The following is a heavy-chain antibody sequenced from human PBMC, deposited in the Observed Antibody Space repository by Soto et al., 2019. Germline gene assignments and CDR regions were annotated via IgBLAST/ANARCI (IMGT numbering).Heavy chain of an antibody. CDR2: INPNSGGT. J-gene: IGHJ5*02. CDR3: ARDPNSSSWRYNLFDP. CDR1: GYTFTGYD. Sequence: ASVKVSCKASGYTFTGYDMHWVRQAPGQGLEWMGWINPNSGGTNYAQKFQGRVTMTRDTSISTAYMELSRLRSDDTAVYYCARDPNSSSWRYNLFDPWGQGTLVTVSS. D-gene: IGHD6-13*01. V-gene: IGHV1-2*02.